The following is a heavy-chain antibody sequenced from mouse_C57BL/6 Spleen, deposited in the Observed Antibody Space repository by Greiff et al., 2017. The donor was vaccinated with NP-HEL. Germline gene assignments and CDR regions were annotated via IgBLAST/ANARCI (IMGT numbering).Heavy chain of an antibody. CDR2: IDPNSGGT. V-gene: IGHV1-62-3*01. CDR1: GYTFTSYW. CDR3: ARADGSSSAWFAY. Sequence: VQLQQPGAELVKPGASVKLSCKASGYTFTSYWMHWVKQRPGRGLEWIGRIDPNSGGTSYNQKFKGKATLTVDKSSSTAYMELNSLTSEDSAVYYCARADGSSSAWFAYWGQGTLVTVSA. D-gene: IGHD1-1*01. J-gene: IGHJ3*01.